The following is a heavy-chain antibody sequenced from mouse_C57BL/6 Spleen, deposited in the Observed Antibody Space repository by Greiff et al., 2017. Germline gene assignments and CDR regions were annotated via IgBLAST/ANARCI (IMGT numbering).Heavy chain of an antibody. Sequence: VQLQQPGAELVRPGSSVKLSCKASGYTFTSYWMHWVKQRPIQGLEWIGNIDPSDSETHYNQKFKDKATLTVDKSSSTAYMQLSGLTSEDSAVYYCARSGRPSFDYWGQGTTLTGSS. CDR1: GYTFTSYW. CDR3: ARSGRPSFDY. J-gene: IGHJ2*01. V-gene: IGHV1-52*01. D-gene: IGHD3-1*01. CDR2: IDPSDSET.